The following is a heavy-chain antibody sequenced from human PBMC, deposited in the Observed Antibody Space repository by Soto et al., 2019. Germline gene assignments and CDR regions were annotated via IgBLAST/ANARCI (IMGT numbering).Heavy chain of an antibody. CDR2: ISSDSRTI. CDR3: ARIKLVEWFFINVDVYDMDV. D-gene: IGHD3-3*01. J-gene: IGHJ6*02. V-gene: IGHV3-48*03. Sequence: AGGSLRLSWVAAGFSLSDHAVNWVRQAPGKGLEWVSFISSDSRTIYYADSVEGRFTVSRDNARNSVSLQMDSLRDEDAAVYYCARIKLVEWFFINVDVYDMDVWGQGTPVTVSS. CDR1: GFSLSDHA.